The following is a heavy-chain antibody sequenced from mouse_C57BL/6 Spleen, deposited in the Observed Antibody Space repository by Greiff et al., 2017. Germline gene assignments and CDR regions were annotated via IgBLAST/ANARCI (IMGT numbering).Heavy chain of an antibody. V-gene: IGHV1-82*01. Sequence: QVQLQQPGPELVKPGASVKISCKASGYAFSSSWMNWVKQRPGKGLEWIGRIYPGDGDTNYNGKFKGKATLTADKSSSTAYMQLSSLTSEDSAVYFCARSLGGYWGQGTTLTVSS. CDR3: ARSLGGY. J-gene: IGHJ2*01. CDR1: GYAFSSSW. D-gene: IGHD4-1*01. CDR2: IYPGDGDT.